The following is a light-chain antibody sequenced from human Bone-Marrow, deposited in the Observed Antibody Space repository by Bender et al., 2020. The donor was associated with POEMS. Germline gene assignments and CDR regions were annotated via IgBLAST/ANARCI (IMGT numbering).Light chain of an antibody. CDR3: CSYGRTSTWV. Sequence: QSVLTQPPSVSGTPGQRVTISCSGSGSNIGGYPVNWYQQLPGTAPRLLIYTNNERPSGVPDRFSGSKSGNTASLTISGLQAEDEADYYCCSYGRTSTWVFGGGTKLTVL. CDR2: TNN. J-gene: IGLJ3*02. CDR1: GSNIGGYP. V-gene: IGLV1-44*01.